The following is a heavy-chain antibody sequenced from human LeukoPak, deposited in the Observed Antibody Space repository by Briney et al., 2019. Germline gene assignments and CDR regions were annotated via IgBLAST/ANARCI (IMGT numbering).Heavy chain of an antibody. D-gene: IGHD2-15*01. J-gene: IGHJ4*02. Sequence: GGSLRLFCAASGFTLSSYGMHWVRLAPGKGLEWEVVIWYDVSDKYDADSVKGRFTISRDNSKNTLYLQINSLRAEDTAVYYCSKDRGSARPSFSLFDYWGQGDLVTVSS. CDR3: SKDRGSARPSFSLFDY. CDR2: IWYDVSDK. V-gene: IGHV3-33*06. CDR1: GFTLSSYG.